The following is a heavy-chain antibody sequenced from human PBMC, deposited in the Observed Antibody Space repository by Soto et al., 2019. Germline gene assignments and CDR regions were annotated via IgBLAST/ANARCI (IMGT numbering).Heavy chain of an antibody. V-gene: IGHV4-30-2*01. D-gene: IGHD3-9*01. CDR2: IYHSGST. J-gene: IGHJ6*02. Sequence: SETLSLTCAVSGGSISSGGYSWSWIRQPPGKGLEWIGYIYHSGSTYYNPSLKSRVTISVDRSKNQFSLKLSSVTAADTAVYYCARAPVGYDISTGYDYGMDVWGQGTTVTVSS. CDR1: GGSISSGGYS. CDR3: ARAPVGYDISTGYDYGMDV.